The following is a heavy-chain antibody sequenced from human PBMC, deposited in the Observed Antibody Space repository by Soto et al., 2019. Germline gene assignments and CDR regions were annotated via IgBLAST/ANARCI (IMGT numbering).Heavy chain of an antibody. Sequence: PGGSLRLSCAASGFTFSSYARHWVRQAPGKGLEWVAVISYDGSNKYYADSVKGRFTISRDNSKNTLYLQMNSLRAEDTAVYYCARATPGITIFGVVLDYWGQGTLVTVSS. CDR2: ISYDGSNK. J-gene: IGHJ4*02. CDR1: GFTFSSYA. D-gene: IGHD3-3*01. CDR3: ARATPGITIFGVVLDY. V-gene: IGHV3-30-3*01.